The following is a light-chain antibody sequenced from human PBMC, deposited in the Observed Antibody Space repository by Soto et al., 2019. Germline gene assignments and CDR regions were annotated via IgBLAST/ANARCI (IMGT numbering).Light chain of an antibody. CDR3: QHYGRAPWT. Sequence: EIVLTQSPGTLSLSPGERATVSCRSSQSVSSSYLAWYQQEPGQAPRLLIYGASSRATGIPDRFSGSGSGTDFTLTISRLEPEDFAVYYCQHYGRAPWTFGQGTKVDIK. J-gene: IGKJ1*01. V-gene: IGKV3-20*01. CDR1: QSVSSSY. CDR2: GAS.